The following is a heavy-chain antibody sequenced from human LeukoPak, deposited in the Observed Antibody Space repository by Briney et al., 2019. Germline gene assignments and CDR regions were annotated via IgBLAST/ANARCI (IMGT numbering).Heavy chain of an antibody. Sequence: SETLSLTCTVSGGSISSYYWSWIRQPPGKGLEWIGYIYYSGSTNYNPSLKSRVTISVETSKNQFSLKLSSVTAADTAVYYCARSPIYCSGGSCYGTGYYMDVWGKGTTVTVSS. CDR1: GGSISSYY. V-gene: IGHV4-59*01. D-gene: IGHD2-15*01. CDR2: IYYSGST. CDR3: ARSPIYCSGGSCYGTGYYMDV. J-gene: IGHJ6*03.